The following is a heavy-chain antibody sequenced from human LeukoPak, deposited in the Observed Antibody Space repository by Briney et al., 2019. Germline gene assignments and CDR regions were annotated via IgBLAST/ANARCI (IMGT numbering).Heavy chain of an antibody. CDR1: GGSFSGYY. CDR3: ARGQYYYDSSGIRFDY. CDR2: INHSGST. D-gene: IGHD3-22*01. V-gene: IGHV4-34*01. Sequence: PSETLSLTCAVYGGSFSGYYWSWIRQPPGKRLEWIGEINHSGSTNYNPSLKSRVTISVDTSKNQFSLKLSSVTAADTAVYYCARGQYYYDSSGIRFDYWGQGTLVTVSS. J-gene: IGHJ4*02.